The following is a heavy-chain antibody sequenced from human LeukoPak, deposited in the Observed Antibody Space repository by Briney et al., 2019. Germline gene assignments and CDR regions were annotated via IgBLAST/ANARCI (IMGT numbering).Heavy chain of an antibody. CDR1: GFMFHDYA. D-gene: IGHD6-19*01. CDR2: ISGDGGST. Sequence: GGSLRLSCAAPGFMFHDYAIHWVRQAQGKGLEWVSLISGDGGSTFYADSVKGRFTISRDNSKNSLYLQMNSLRSDDTALYYCARESESSGWYDYWGQGTLVTVSS. V-gene: IGHV3-43*02. CDR3: ARESESSGWYDY. J-gene: IGHJ4*02.